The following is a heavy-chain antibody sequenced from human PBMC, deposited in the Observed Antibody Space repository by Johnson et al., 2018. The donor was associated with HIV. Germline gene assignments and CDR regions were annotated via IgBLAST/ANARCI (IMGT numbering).Heavy chain of an antibody. CDR3: ARVRSSVPYHYSNYPLGAFEI. V-gene: IGHV3-30*19. CDR2: IWYDGSNK. J-gene: IGHJ3*02. CDR1: GFTFSSYG. Sequence: VQLVESGGGVVQSGRSLRLSCAASGFTFSSYGMHWVRQAPGKGLEWVAVIWYDGSNKYYADSVKGRFTISRDNSKNTRYLQMNSLRPEDTAVYHLARVRSSVPYHYSNYPLGAFEIWGQGTMVTVSS. D-gene: IGHD4-11*01.